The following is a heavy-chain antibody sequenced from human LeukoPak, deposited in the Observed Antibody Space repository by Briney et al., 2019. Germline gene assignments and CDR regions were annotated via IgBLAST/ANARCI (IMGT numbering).Heavy chain of an antibody. Sequence: GSSVKVSCKASGGTFSSYAISWVRQAPGQGLEWMGRIIPILGIANYAQKFQGRVTITADKSTSTAYMELSSLRSEDTAVYYCARERKNDSSGHDAFDIWGQGTMVTVSS. CDR1: GGTFSSYA. J-gene: IGHJ3*02. V-gene: IGHV1-69*04. D-gene: IGHD3-22*01. CDR2: IIPILGIA. CDR3: ARERKNDSSGHDAFDI.